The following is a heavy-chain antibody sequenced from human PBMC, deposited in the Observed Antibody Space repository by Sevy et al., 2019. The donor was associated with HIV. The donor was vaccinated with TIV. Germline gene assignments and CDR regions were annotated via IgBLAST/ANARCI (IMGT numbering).Heavy chain of an antibody. CDR1: GGSITSLY. Sequence: SETLSLTCTVSGGSITSLYWNWIQQPPGKGLEWIANINYNGHINYNPSLKSRVTLSLDTSKNQFSLRLSSVTAADTAMYYCAGENAWGRGYSWGQGTLVTVSS. CDR3: AGENAWGRGYS. V-gene: IGHV4-59*08. J-gene: IGHJ4*02. CDR2: INYNGHI. D-gene: IGHD1-26*01.